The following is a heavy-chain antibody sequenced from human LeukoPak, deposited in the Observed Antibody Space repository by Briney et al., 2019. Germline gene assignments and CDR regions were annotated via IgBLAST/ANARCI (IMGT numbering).Heavy chain of an antibody. V-gene: IGHV4-59*12. D-gene: IGHD6-13*01. CDR3: ARAIAAAGIRWFDP. CDR1: GGSINSYY. J-gene: IGHJ5*02. Sequence: PSETLSLTCTVSGGSINSYYWSWIRQPPGKGLEGIGYIYYSGSTNYNPSLKSRVTISVDRSKNQFSLKLSSVTAADTAVYYCARAIAAAGIRWFDPWGQGTLVTVSS. CDR2: IYYSGST.